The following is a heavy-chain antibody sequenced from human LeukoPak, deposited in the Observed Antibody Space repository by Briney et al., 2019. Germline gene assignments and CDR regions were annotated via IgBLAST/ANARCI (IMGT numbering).Heavy chain of an antibody. J-gene: IGHJ4*02. CDR3: AKDQRKWELYYFDY. Sequence: GGSLRLSCAASGFTFSSYSMNWVRQAPGKGLEWVSYISSSSSTIYYANSVKGRFTISRDNAKNSLYLQMNSLRAEDTALYYCAKDQRKWELYYFDYWGQGTLVTVSS. CDR1: GFTFSSYS. D-gene: IGHD1-26*01. CDR2: ISSSSSTI. V-gene: IGHV3-48*01.